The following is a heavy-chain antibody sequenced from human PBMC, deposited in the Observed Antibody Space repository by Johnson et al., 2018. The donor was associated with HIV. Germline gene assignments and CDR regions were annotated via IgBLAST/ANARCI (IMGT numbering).Heavy chain of an antibody. D-gene: IGHD2-15*01. V-gene: IGHV3-53*01. CDR3: ARDHLRRSHAFDI. CDR1: GFPFSNAW. J-gene: IGHJ3*02. Sequence: VQLVESGGGVVQPGRSLRLSCRASGFPFSNAWMNWVRQAPGKGLEWASVIYSGGSTYYADSVKGRFTISRDNSNNTLYRQMNSLNAEDTAVYYCARDHLRRSHAFDIWGQGTMVTVSS. CDR2: IYSGGST.